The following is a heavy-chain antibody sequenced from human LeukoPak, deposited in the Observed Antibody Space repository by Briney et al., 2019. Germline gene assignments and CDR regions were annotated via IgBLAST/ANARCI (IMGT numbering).Heavy chain of an antibody. Sequence: PSETLSLTCTVSGGSISSGGYYWSWIRQHPGKGLEWIGYIYYSGSTYYNPSLKSRVTISVDTSKNQFSLKLSSVTAADTAVYYCARLGFWSGYYTRIPYPFDYWGQGTLVTVSS. J-gene: IGHJ4*02. V-gene: IGHV4-31*03. CDR3: ARLGFWSGYYTRIPYPFDY. CDR1: GGSISSGGYY. CDR2: IYYSGST. D-gene: IGHD3-3*01.